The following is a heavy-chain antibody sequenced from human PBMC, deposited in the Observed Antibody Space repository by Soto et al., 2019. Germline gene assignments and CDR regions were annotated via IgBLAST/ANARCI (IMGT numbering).Heavy chain of an antibody. CDR3: AKVSVPMVRGALNYYYGMDV. CDR2: ISYDGSNK. V-gene: IGHV3-30*18. D-gene: IGHD3-10*01. CDR1: GFTFSSYG. Sequence: QVQLVESGGGVVQPGRSLRLSCAASGFTFSSYGMHWVRQAPGKGLEWVAVISYDGSNKYYADSVKGRFTISRDNSKNTVYLQMNSLRAEDTAVYYCAKVSVPMVRGALNYYYGMDVWGQGTTVTVSS. J-gene: IGHJ6*02.